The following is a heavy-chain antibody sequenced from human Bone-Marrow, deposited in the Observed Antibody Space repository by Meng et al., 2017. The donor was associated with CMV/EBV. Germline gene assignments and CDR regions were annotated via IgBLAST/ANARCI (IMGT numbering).Heavy chain of an antibody. CDR1: GGTFSSYA. D-gene: IGHD3-22*01. V-gene: IGHV1-2*02. Sequence: ASVKVSCKASGGTFSSYAISWVRQAPGQGLEWMGWINPNNGGTNYAQKFQGRVTMTRDTSINTAHMELSRLKYDDTAVYYCARTMYSFDSSGPFDYWGRGTLVTVSS. CDR2: INPNNGGT. CDR3: ARTMYSFDSSGPFDY. J-gene: IGHJ4*02.